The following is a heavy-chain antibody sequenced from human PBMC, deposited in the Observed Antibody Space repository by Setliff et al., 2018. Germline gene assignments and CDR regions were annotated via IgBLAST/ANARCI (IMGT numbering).Heavy chain of an antibody. CDR2: IYHSGST. D-gene: IGHD3-22*01. J-gene: IGHJ4*02. Sequence: PSETLSLTCTVSGYSISSGYYWGWIRQPPGKGLEWIGSIYHSGSTYYNPSLKSRVTISVDTSKNQFSLKLSSVTAADTAVYYCARGLNYYDSSGYRYYFDYWGQGTLVTVSS. CDR1: GYSISSGYY. CDR3: ARGLNYYDSSGYRYYFDY. V-gene: IGHV4-38-2*02.